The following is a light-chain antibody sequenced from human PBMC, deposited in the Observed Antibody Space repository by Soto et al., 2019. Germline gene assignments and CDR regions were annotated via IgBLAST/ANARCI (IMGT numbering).Light chain of an antibody. Sequence: QSVLTQPPSVSGAPGQRVTISCTGSSSNIGAGYNVPWYQQLPGTAPKLLIYVNSNRPSGVPDRFSGSKSGTSASLAITGLQAEDEADYYCQSYDSSLSGVVFGGGTKLTV. CDR1: SSNIGAGYN. J-gene: IGLJ2*01. V-gene: IGLV1-40*01. CDR2: VNS. CDR3: QSYDSSLSGVV.